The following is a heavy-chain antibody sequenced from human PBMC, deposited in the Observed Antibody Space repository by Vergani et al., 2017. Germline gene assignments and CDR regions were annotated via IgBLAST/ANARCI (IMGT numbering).Heavy chain of an antibody. J-gene: IGHJ6*02. CDR3: TTDPRYCGDGSCYWLRDHHYYGMDV. CDR2: IKSTFDRGTT. D-gene: IGHD2-21*01. V-gene: IGHV3-15*07. Sequence: EVQLVESGGGIVKPGGSLRLSCVASGFSFRNAWMNWARRTPGKGREWVGRIKSTFDRGTTDYAAAVKGRFTISRDDSKNTLFLQMNGLKTEDIGVYYCTTDPRYCGDGSCYWLRDHHYYGMDVWGQGTTVTVSS. CDR1: GFSFRNAW.